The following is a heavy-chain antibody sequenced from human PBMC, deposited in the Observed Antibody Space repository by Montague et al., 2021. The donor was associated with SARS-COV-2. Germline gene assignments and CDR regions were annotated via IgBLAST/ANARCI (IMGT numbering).Heavy chain of an antibody. CDR1: GGSISGYC. J-gene: IGHJ5*02. V-gene: IGHV4-59*01. CDR3: ARHRAVLTRDGYNYGWFDP. Sequence: SETLSLTCSVSGGSISGYCWSWIRQPPGKGLEWVGYIYYTGSANYNPSLESRVTISLDTSKNQFSLRLSSVTPADTAVYYCARHRAVLTRDGYNYGWFDPWGPGTLVTVSS. CDR2: IYYTGSA. D-gene: IGHD5-24*01.